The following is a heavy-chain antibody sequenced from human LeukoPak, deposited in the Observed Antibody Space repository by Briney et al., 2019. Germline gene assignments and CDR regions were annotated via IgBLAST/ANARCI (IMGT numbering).Heavy chain of an antibody. J-gene: IGHJ4*02. D-gene: IGHD6-19*01. V-gene: IGHV4-59*08. CDR1: GGTISDYY. Sequence: PSETLSLTCTVSGGTISDYYWTWIRQPPGKGLEWIGYIYYSGSTSYNPSLKSRVTISVDTSKNQFSLKLSSVTAADTAVYYCARSTVPGTRKVDYWGQGTLVTVSS. CDR3: ARSTVPGTRKVDY. CDR2: IYYSGST.